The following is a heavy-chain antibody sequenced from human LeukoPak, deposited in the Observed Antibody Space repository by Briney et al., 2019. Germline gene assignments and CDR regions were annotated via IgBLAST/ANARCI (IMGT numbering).Heavy chain of an antibody. J-gene: IGHJ5*02. CDR3: ARAKVPYGDYYGFDP. V-gene: IGHV3-74*01. Sequence: GGSLRLSCAASGFTFSSYWMHWVRHAPGKGLVWVSRINSDGRSTSYAASVKGRFTISRDNAKNTPYLQMNSLRAEDTAVYYCARAKVPYGDYYGFDPWGQGTLVTVSS. D-gene: IGHD4-17*01. CDR1: GFTFSSYW. CDR2: INSDGRST.